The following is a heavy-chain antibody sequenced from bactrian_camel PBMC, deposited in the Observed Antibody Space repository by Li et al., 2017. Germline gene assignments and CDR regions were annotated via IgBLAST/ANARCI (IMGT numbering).Heavy chain of an antibody. J-gene: IGHJ4*01. CDR3: AADPAEETSGEWCFIRQSYY. V-gene: IGHV3S53*01. D-gene: IGHD3*01. CDR1: GYTYSGHC. CDR2: IGSSGST. Sequence: QVQLVESGGSSVQAGGSLRLSCAFSGYTYSGHCMGWFRQAPGKEREGVAIIGSSGSTGYADSVKGRFTISKDNAKNTVSLEMTSLTPEDTAVYYCAADPAEETSGEWCFIRQSYYFGQGTQVTVSS.